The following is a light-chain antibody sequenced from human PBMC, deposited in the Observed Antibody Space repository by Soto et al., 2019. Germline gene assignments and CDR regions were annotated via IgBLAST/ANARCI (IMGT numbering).Light chain of an antibody. Sequence: DIQMTQSPSSVSASVGERVTITCRASQDISYWLAWYQQQSGKAPKLLIYAASSLQRGVPSRFSSSGSGTHFTLTIRNLQPDDFATYYCQQAHSFPITFGQGTRLEIK. V-gene: IGKV1-12*01. CDR3: QQAHSFPIT. J-gene: IGKJ5*01. CDR1: QDISYW. CDR2: AAS.